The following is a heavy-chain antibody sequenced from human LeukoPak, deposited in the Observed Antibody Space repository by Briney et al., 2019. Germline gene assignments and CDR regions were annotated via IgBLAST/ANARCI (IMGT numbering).Heavy chain of an antibody. CDR3: ARVGSDILTGYGAFDI. CDR2: IYYSGST. CDR1: GGSISSGGYY. J-gene: IGHJ3*02. Sequence: SETLSLTCTVSGGSISSGGYYRSWIRQHPGTGLEWIGYIYYSGSTYNNPSLKSRVTISVDTSKNQFSLKLSSVTAADTAVYYCARVGSDILTGYGAFDIWGQGTMVTVSS. V-gene: IGHV4-31*03. D-gene: IGHD3-9*01.